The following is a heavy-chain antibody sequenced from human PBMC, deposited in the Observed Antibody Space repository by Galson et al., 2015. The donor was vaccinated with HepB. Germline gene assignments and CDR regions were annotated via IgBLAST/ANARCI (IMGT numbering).Heavy chain of an antibody. J-gene: IGHJ4*02. D-gene: IGHD1-26*01. CDR2: ISYDGSNK. CDR3: AKGWELLPY. V-gene: IGHV3-30*18. CDR1: GFTFSSYG. Sequence: SLRLSCAASGFTFSSYGMHWVRQAPGKGLEWVAVISYDGSNKYYADSVKGRFTISRDNSKNTLYLQMNSLRAEDTAAYYCAKGWELLPYWGQGTLVTVSS.